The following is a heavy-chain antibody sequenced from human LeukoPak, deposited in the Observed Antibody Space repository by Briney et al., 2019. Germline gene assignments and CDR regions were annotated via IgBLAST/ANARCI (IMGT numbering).Heavy chain of an antibody. V-gene: IGHV4-38-2*02. CDR1: GYSISSGYY. CDR2: IYHSGST. CDR3: ARELTYYYGSGSLDPGDAFDI. J-gene: IGHJ3*02. Sequence: SSEALSLTCTVSGYSISSGYYWGWIRQLPGKGLEWIGSIYHSGSTYYNPSLKSRVTISVDTSKNQFSLKLSSVTAADTAVYYCARELTYYYGSGSLDPGDAFDIWGQGTMVTVSS. D-gene: IGHD3-10*01.